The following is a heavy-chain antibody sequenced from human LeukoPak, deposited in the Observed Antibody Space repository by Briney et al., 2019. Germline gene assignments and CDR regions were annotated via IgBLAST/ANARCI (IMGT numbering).Heavy chain of an antibody. Sequence: SETLSLTCTVSGVCISSSNSYWGWIRQPPGKGLEWIGSIYYSGNTYYNASLKSQVSISIDTSKNQFSLRLTSVTAADTAVYYCARQTGSGLFILPGGQGTLVTVSS. CDR3: ARQTGSGLFILP. V-gene: IGHV4-39*01. CDR2: IYYSGNT. CDR1: GVCISSSNSY. J-gene: IGHJ4*02. D-gene: IGHD3/OR15-3a*01.